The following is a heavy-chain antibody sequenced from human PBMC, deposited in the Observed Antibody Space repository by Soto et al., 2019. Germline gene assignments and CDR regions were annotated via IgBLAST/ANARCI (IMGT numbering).Heavy chain of an antibody. CDR1: GYTFTSYG. J-gene: IGHJ6*03. V-gene: IGHV1-18*01. D-gene: IGHD1-1*01. Sequence: ASVKVSCKASGYTFTSYGISWVRQAPGQGLEWMGWISAYNGNTNYAQKLQGRVTMTTDTSTSTAYMELRSLRSDDTAVYYCARGPVDGLERSYYYMDVWGKGTTVTVSS. CDR3: ARGPVDGLERSYYYMDV. CDR2: ISAYNGNT.